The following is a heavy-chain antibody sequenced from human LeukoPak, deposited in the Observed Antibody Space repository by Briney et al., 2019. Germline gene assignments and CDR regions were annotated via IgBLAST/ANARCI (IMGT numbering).Heavy chain of an antibody. Sequence: GGSLRLSCAASGFTSSSYAMSWVRQAPGKGLEWVSAISGSGGSTYYADSVKGRFTISRDNSKNTLYLQMNSLRAEDTAVYYCAKDVTLLGIFYFDYWGQGTLVTVSS. D-gene: IGHD7-27*01. V-gene: IGHV3-23*01. J-gene: IGHJ4*02. CDR1: GFTSSSYA. CDR2: ISGSGGST. CDR3: AKDVTLLGIFYFDY.